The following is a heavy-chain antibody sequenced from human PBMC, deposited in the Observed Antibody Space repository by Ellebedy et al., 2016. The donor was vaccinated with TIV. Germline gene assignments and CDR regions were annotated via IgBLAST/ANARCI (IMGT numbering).Heavy chain of an antibody. CDR1: GFTFSSYS. CDR3: ARVSGRGLDI. D-gene: IGHD5-24*01. J-gene: IGHJ3*02. V-gene: IGHV3-21*05. Sequence: GESLKISXAASGFTFSSYSMNWVRQAPGKGLEWVSYISSSSYIYYADSVKGRFTISRDNAKNSLYLQMNSLRAEDTAVYYCARVSGRGLDIWGQGTMVTVSS. CDR2: ISSSSYI.